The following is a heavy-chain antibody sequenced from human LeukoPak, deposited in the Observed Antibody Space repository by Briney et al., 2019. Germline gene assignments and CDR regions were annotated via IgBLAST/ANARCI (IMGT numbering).Heavy chain of an antibody. J-gene: IGHJ4*02. CDR3: ARRVFGRDIVVVPAAISESYFDY. Sequence: SETLSLTCTVSGGSFSSSSYYWGWVRQPPGKGLEWIGSIYYSGSTYYNPSLKSRVTISVDTSKNQFSLKLSSVTAADTAVYYCARRVFGRDIVVVPAAISESYFDYWGQGTLVTVSS. V-gene: IGHV4-39*01. CDR2: IYYSGST. CDR1: GGSFSSSSYY. D-gene: IGHD2-2*01.